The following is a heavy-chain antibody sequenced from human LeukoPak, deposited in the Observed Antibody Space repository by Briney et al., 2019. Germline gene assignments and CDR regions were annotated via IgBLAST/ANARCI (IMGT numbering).Heavy chain of an antibody. D-gene: IGHD3-22*01. J-gene: IGHJ3*02. V-gene: IGHV1-69*13. CDR3: ARVRSDLTYYYDSSISAAFDI. CDR1: GGTFSSYA. CDR2: IIPIFGTA. Sequence: ASVKVSCKASGGTFSSYAISWVRQAPGQGLEWMGGIIPIFGTANYAQKFQGRVTITADESTSTAYMELSSLRSEDTAVYYCARVRSDLTYYYDSSISAAFDIWGQGTMVTVSS.